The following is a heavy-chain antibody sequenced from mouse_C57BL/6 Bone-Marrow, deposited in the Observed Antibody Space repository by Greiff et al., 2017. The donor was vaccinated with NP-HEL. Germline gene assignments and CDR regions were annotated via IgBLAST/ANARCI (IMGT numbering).Heavy chain of an antibody. CDR2: IDPNSGGT. J-gene: IGHJ1*03. CDR1: GYTFTSYW. V-gene: IGHV1-72*01. CDR3: AGYCYGSRGWYFDV. D-gene: IGHD1-1*01. Sequence: QVQLKQPGADLVKPGASVKLSCKASGYTFTSYWMHWVKQRPGRGLEWIGRIDPNSGGTKFNEKFKTKATLTVDKPSSTAYMQLSSLTSEDAAVYDCAGYCYGSRGWYFDVWGTGTTVTVSS.